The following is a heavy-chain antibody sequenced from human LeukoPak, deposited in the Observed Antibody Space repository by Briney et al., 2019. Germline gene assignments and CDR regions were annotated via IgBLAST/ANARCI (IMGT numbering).Heavy chain of an antibody. V-gene: IGHV4-34*01. CDR3: ARAQIWGSYRHRNFFDY. D-gene: IGHD3-16*02. CDR1: GGSFSGYY. CDR2: INHSGST. J-gene: IGHJ4*02. Sequence: SETLSLTCAVYGGSFSGYYWSWIRHPPGKGLEWIGEINHSGSTNYNPSLKSRVTISVDTSKNQFSLKLSSVTAADTAVYYCARAQIWGSYRHRNFFDYWGQGTLVTVSS.